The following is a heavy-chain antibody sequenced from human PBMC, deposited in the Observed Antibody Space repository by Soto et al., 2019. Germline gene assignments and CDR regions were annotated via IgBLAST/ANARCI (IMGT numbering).Heavy chain of an antibody. CDR3: ARDRRALLWFGESPTPDAFDI. CDR1: GLTFNNYD. V-gene: IGHV3-23*01. CDR2: ISGSGTTT. Sequence: PGGSLRLSCAASGLTFNNYDMTWVRQAPGKGLEWVSTISGSGTTTHYADSVRGRFTISRDNSKNTVYLQMNSLRVEDTAVYYCARDRRALLWFGESPTPDAFDISGQGTMVTVSS. J-gene: IGHJ3*02. D-gene: IGHD3-10*01.